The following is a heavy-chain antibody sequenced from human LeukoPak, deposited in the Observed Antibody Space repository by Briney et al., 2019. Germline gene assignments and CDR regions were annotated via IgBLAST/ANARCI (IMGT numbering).Heavy chain of an antibody. D-gene: IGHD3-22*01. CDR2: IYTSGST. CDR3: ARDRGPDSSGYEFDP. J-gene: IGHJ5*02. V-gene: IGHV4-61*02. CDR1: GGSISSGSYY. Sequence: PSETLSLTCTVSGGSISSGSYYWNWIRQPAGKGLEWIGRIYTSGSTNYNPSLKSRVTISVDTSKNQFSLKLSSVTAADTAVYYCARDRGPDSSGYEFDPWGQGTLVTVSS.